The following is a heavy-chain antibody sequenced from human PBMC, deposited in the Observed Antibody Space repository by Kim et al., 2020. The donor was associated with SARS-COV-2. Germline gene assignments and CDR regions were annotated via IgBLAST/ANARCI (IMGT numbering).Heavy chain of an antibody. J-gene: IGHJ3*01. CDR2: IYYNGYSGST. CDR3: ARPRITTSYSIDAFDF. CDR1: GDSINSYY. V-gene: IGHV4-59*08. Sequence: SETLSLTCSVSGDSINSYYWSWIRQPPGKRLEWIGYIYYNGYSGSTSYNPSLKSRVTISVDTSKSQFSLSLTSVTATDTAVYYCARPRITTSYSIDAFDFWGQGTMVTVSS. D-gene: IGHD1-26*01.